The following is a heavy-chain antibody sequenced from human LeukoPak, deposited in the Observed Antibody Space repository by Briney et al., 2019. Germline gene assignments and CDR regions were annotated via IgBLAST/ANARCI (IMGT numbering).Heavy chain of an antibody. V-gene: IGHV4-61*01. J-gene: IGHJ3*02. CDR1: GGSVSSGSYY. CDR3: ARLEYSGYEEDAFDI. CDR2: IYYNGST. Sequence: PSETLSLTCTVSGGSVSSGSYYWSWIRQPPGKGLEWIGYIYYNGSTNYNPSLKSRVAISVDTSKNQFSLKLSSVTAADTAVYYCARLEYSGYEEDAFDIWGQGTMVTVSS. D-gene: IGHD5-12*01.